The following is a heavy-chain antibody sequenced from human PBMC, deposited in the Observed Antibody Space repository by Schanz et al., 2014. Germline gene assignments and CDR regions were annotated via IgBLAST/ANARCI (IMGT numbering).Heavy chain of an antibody. J-gene: IGHJ6*02. V-gene: IGHV3-43*02. CDR1: GYTFSSNA. CDR2: IDRDGGHT. Sequence: EVQLVESGGGLVQPGGSLRLSCAASGYTFSSNAMHWVRQAPGKGLEWVSLIDRDGGHTYYADSVKGRFTISRDNSKNSLYLQMNSLRTEDTALYYCAKDSRGSSFDMDVWGQGTTVTVSS. D-gene: IGHD1-26*01. CDR3: AKDSRGSSFDMDV.